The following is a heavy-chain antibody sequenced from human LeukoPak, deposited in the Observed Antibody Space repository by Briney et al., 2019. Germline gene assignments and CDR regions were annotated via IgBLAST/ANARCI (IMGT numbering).Heavy chain of an antibody. D-gene: IGHD2-15*01. Sequence: GASVKVSCKASGYTFSNYALNWVRQAPGQGLEWMGWINTNTGDLAYAQDFTGRFVFSLNTSIRTTYLQISSLKAEDSAVYYCARRGVCSARGCYEGFDYWGQGSLVTVSS. CDR1: GYTFSNYA. CDR3: ARRGVCSARGCYEGFDY. V-gene: IGHV7-4-1*02. CDR2: INTNTGDL. J-gene: IGHJ4*02.